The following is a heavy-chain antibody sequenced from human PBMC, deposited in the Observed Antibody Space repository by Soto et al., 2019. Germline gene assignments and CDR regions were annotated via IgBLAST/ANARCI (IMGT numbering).Heavy chain of an antibody. CDR1: GFTFSSYG. CDR3: ATTGPY. Sequence: QVQLVESGVGVVQPGRSLRLSCAASGFTFSSYGMHWVRQAPGKRLEWVSVILFDGSNKFYADSVKGRFTISRDNSKNTVSLQMNSLRDEDSAAYYCATTGPYWGQGNMVTVSS. CDR2: ILFDGSNK. J-gene: IGHJ4*02. V-gene: IGHV3-33*01.